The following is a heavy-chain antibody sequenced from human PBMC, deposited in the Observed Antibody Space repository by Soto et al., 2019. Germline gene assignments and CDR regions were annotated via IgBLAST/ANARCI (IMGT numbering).Heavy chain of an antibody. V-gene: IGHV1-3*01. CDR1: GYTFTSYA. CDR3: ARANHYDSSGYWAKFDY. Sequence: QVPLVQSGAEVKKPGASVKVSCKASGYTFTSYAMHWVRQAPGQRLEWMGWINAGNGNTKYSQKFQGRVTITRDTSASTAYMELRSLRSEDTAVYYCARANHYDSSGYWAKFDYWGQGTLVTVSS. CDR2: INAGNGNT. J-gene: IGHJ4*02. D-gene: IGHD3-22*01.